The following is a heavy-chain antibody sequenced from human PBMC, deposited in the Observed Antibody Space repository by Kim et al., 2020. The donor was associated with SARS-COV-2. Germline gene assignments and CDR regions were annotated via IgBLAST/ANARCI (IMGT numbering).Heavy chain of an antibody. CDR3: ARDRIVGATRGDAFDI. V-gene: IGHV1-3*01. Sequence: KFQGRVTMTRDTSARPAYMELSSLRSEDTAVYYCARDRIVGATRGDAFDIWGQGTMVTVSS. D-gene: IGHD1-26*01. J-gene: IGHJ3*02.